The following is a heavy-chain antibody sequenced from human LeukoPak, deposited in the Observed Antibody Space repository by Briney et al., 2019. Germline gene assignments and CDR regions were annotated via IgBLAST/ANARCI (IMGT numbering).Heavy chain of an antibody. D-gene: IGHD6-19*01. J-gene: IGHJ3*01. V-gene: IGHV3-30*18. CDR1: EFTFRTYG. CDR2: ISYDGSYK. Sequence: GRSLRLSCAASEFTFRTYGMHGVRQAPGKGLEWVSVISYDGSYKFYADSVKGRFTISRDNSKSTLYLQMNSLRAEDTAIYYCAKDRYSSLNEIDYWGQGTMVTVSS. CDR3: AKDRYSSLNEIDY.